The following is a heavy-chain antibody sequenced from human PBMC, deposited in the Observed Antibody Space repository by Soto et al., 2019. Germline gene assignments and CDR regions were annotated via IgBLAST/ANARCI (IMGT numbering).Heavy chain of an antibody. CDR3: ARSGYSYGPNPLLY. D-gene: IGHD5-18*01. CDR1: GGSISSGGYY. Sequence: QVQLQESGPGLVKPSQTLSLTCTVSGGSISSGGYYWSWIRQHPGKGLEWIGYIYYSGNTYYNPSLKSRVTISVDTSKNPFSLKLSSVTAADTAVYYCARSGYSYGPNPLLYWGQGTLVTVSS. V-gene: IGHV4-31*03. CDR2: IYYSGNT. J-gene: IGHJ4*02.